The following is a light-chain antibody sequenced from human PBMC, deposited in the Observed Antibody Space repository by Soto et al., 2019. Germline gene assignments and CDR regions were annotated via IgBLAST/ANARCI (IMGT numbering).Light chain of an antibody. CDR2: GAS. J-gene: IGKJ3*01. CDR3: QQSYNGPFT. CDR1: QTISNY. V-gene: IGKV1-39*01. Sequence: DIQMTQSPASLAASLGDRITISCRASQTISNYLNWYHQKPGEAPKILIYGASTLQSGVPSTVSGSGSGTEFTLSISSLQPEDCGTDYCQQSYNGPFTFGTGTKVDVK.